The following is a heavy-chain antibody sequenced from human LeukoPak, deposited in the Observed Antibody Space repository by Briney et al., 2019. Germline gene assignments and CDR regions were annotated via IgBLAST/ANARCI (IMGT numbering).Heavy chain of an antibody. CDR3: ARRVLLYDILTAYSRYYYYYMDV. Sequence: ASVKVSCKASGYTFTSYGISWVRQAPGQGLEWMGWISAYNGNTNYAQKLQGRVAMTTDTSTSTAYMELRSLRSDDTAVYYCARRVLLYDILTAYSRYYYYYMDVWGRGTTVTISS. CDR1: GYTFTSYG. D-gene: IGHD3-9*01. J-gene: IGHJ6*03. V-gene: IGHV1-18*01. CDR2: ISAYNGNT.